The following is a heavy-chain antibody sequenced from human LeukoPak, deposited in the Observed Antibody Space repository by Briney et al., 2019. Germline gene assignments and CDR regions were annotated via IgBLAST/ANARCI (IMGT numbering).Heavy chain of an antibody. CDR2: ISYDGSNK. J-gene: IGHJ3*02. CDR1: GFTFSSYG. D-gene: IGHD4-17*01. Sequence: GGSLRLSCAASGFTFSSYGMHWVRQAPGKGLEWVAVISYDGSNKYYADSVKGRFTISRDNSKNTLYLQMNSPRAEDTAVYYCAKVVHTVTTIDAFDIWGQGTMVTVSS. CDR3: AKVVHTVTTIDAFDI. V-gene: IGHV3-30*18.